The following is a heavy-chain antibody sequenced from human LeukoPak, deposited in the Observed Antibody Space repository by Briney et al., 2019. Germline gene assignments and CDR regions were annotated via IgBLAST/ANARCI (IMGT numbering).Heavy chain of an antibody. D-gene: IGHD3-22*01. CDR1: GFTVSSNY. CDR2: ISSGDST. Sequence: PGGSLRLSCAASGFTVSSNYMSWVRQAPGKGLEWVSVISSGDSTYYADSVKGRFTISRDNSKKTLYLQMNSLSAEDTAVYYCAKVSVTMIVVVTSDAFDIWGQGTMVTVSS. J-gene: IGHJ3*02. CDR3: AKVSVTMIVVVTSDAFDI. V-gene: IGHV3-53*01.